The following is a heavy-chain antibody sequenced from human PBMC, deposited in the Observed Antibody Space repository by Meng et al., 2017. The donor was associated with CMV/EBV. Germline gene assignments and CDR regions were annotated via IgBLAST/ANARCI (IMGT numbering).Heavy chain of an antibody. CDR3: ARDLMNCSSTSCANWFDP. D-gene: IGHD2-2*01. CDR1: GSIRRYY. Sequence: VQARGRGPELVEPSETLLPPGPCLCGSIRRYYWSWIRQPAGKGLEWIGRIYTSGSTNYNPSLKSRVTMSVDTSKNQFSLKLSSVTAADTAVYYCARDLMNCSSTSCANWFDPWGQGTLVTVSS. CDR2: IYTSGST. V-gene: IGHV4-4*07. J-gene: IGHJ5*02.